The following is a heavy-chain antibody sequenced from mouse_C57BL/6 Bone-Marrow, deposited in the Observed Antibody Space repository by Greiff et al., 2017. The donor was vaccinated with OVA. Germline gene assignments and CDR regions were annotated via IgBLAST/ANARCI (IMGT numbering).Heavy chain of an antibody. Sequence: VQLKESGPGLVKPSQSLSLTCSVTGYSITSGYYWNWIRQFPGNKLEWMGYISYDGSNNYNPSLKNRISITRDTSKNQFFLKLNSVTTEDTATYYCARDPSNYAGFAYWGQGTLVTVSA. CDR1: GYSITSGYY. CDR3: ARDPSNYAGFAY. J-gene: IGHJ3*01. V-gene: IGHV3-6*01. CDR2: ISYDGSN. D-gene: IGHD2-5*01.